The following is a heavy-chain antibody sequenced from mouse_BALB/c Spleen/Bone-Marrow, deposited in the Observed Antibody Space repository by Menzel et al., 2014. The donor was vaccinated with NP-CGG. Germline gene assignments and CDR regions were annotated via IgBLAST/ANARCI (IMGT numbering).Heavy chain of an antibody. Sequence: QVQLKESGAELARPGASVKMSCKASGYSFTSYTMHWVKQRPGQGLEWIAYINPRNTYSDYNQKFKDRATVTADKSSSTAYMQLDSLEIGGLAGYFCTMEGTLGGCPRPFDFRGQGTTLTVSS. CDR2: INPRNTYS. CDR1: GYSFTSYT. J-gene: IGHJ2*01. D-gene: IGHD2-14*01. CDR3: TMEGTLGGCPRPFDF. V-gene: IGHV1-4*01.